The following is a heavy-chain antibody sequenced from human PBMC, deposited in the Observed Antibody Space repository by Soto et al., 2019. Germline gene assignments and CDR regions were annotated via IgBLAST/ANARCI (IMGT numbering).Heavy chain of an antibody. Sequence: WWSLRLSCSASVFTFSSYGMHWFRQAPGKGLEWVAVISYDGSNKYYADSVKGRFTISRDNSKNTLYLQMNSLRAEDTAVYYCAKGLGWGSDVWGQGTTVTVSS. CDR3: AKGLGWGSDV. CDR1: VFTFSSYG. V-gene: IGHV3-30*18. CDR2: ISYDGSNK. D-gene: IGHD7-27*01. J-gene: IGHJ6*02.